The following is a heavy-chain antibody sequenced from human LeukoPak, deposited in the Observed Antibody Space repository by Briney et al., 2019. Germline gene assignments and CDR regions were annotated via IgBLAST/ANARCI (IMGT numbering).Heavy chain of an antibody. D-gene: IGHD6-19*01. V-gene: IGHV3-30*02. J-gene: IGHJ4*02. Sequence: GRSLRLSCAASGFTFSSYGMHWVRQAPGKGLEWVAFIRYDGSNKYYADSVKGRFTISRDNSKNTLYLQMNSLRAEDTAVYYCAKDRLGQWLVLEGFDYWGQGTLVTVSS. CDR1: GFTFSSYG. CDR3: AKDRLGQWLVLEGFDY. CDR2: IRYDGSNK.